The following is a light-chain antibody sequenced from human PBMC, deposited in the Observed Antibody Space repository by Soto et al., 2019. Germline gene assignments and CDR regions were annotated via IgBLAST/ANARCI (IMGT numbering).Light chain of an antibody. CDR2: EVF. J-gene: IGLJ3*02. CDR1: SSDVGNYNL. V-gene: IGLV2-23*02. Sequence: QSALTQPASVSGSPGQSITISCTGTSSDVGNYNLVSWYQQYPGKAPKVIIYEVFKRPSGVSNRFSGSKSGNTASVTISGLQAEDEADYYCFSYADHSWVFGGGTKVTVL. CDR3: FSYADHSWV.